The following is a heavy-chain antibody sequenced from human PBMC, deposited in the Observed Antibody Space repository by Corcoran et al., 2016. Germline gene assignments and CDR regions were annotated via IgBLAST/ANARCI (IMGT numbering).Heavy chain of an antibody. D-gene: IGHD3-16*01. CDR3: ARAGGNYYYYYGMDV. CDR1: GGSISSSSYY. V-gene: IGHV4-39*07. CDR2: IYYSGST. J-gene: IGHJ6*02. Sequence: QLQLQESGPGLVKPSETLSLTCTVSGGSISSSSYYWGWIRQPPGKGLEWIGSIYYSGSTYYNPSLKSRVTISVDTSKNQFSLKLSSGTAADTAVYYRARAGGNYYYYYGMDVWGQGTTVTVSS.